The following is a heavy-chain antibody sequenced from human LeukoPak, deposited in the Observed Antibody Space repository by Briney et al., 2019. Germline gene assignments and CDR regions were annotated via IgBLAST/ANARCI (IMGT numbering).Heavy chain of an antibody. D-gene: IGHD2-15*01. CDR3: ARSGLLCSGGSCHYWYFDL. CDR1: GGSISSHY. Sequence: SETLSLTCTVSGGSISSHYWSWIRQPPGKGLEWIGYIYYSGSTNYNPSLKSRVTISVDTSKNQFSLKLSSVTAADTAVYYCARSGLLCSGGSCHYWYFDLWGRGTLVTVSS. J-gene: IGHJ2*01. V-gene: IGHV4-59*11. CDR2: IYYSGST.